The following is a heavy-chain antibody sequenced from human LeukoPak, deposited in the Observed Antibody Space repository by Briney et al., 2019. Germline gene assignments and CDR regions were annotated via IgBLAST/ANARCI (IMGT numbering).Heavy chain of an antibody. CDR2: ISAYNGNT. CDR1: GYTFTSYG. CDR3: ASGDLMVRGVTNFDY. D-gene: IGHD3-10*01. J-gene: IGHJ4*02. V-gene: IGHV1-18*01. Sequence: GASVKVSCKASGYTFTSYGISWVRQAPGQGLEWMGWISAYNGNTNYAQKLQGRVTMTTDTSTSTAYMELRGLRSDDTAVYYCASGDLMVRGVTNFDYWGQRTLVTVSS.